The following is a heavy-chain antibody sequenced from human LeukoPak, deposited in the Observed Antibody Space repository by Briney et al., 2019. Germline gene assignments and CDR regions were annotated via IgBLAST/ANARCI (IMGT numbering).Heavy chain of an antibody. CDR3: ARDGDSEPTYGGISHY. CDR2: IGTYTGNT. J-gene: IGHJ4*02. V-gene: IGHV1-18*01. D-gene: IGHD4-23*01. Sequence: GASVKVSCKASGYTFTNYGVSWVRQAPGQGLEWMGWIGTYTGNTNYVKKFQGRVTMTRDTSTSTAYMELKSLRSDDTAVYYRARDGDSEPTYGGISHYWGQGTLVTVSS. CDR1: GYTFTNYG.